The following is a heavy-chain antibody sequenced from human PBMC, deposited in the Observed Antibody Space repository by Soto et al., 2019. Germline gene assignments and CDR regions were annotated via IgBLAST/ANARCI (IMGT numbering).Heavy chain of an antibody. CDR2: IYYSGST. CDR1: GGSISSSSYY. Sequence: SETLSLTCTVSGGSISSSSYYWGWIRQPPGKGLEWIGSIYYSGSTYYNPSLKSRVTISVDTSKNQFSLKLSSVTAADTAVYYCARRLRGLIRLGELSPGAFDYWGQGTLVTVSS. CDR3: ARRLRGLIRLGELSPGAFDY. V-gene: IGHV4-39*01. J-gene: IGHJ4*02. D-gene: IGHD3-16*02.